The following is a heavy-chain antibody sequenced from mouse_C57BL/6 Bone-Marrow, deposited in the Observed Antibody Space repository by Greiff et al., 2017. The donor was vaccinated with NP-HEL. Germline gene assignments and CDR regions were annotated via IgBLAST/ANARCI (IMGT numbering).Heavy chain of an antibody. CDR3: AKRNLYYYAMDY. Sequence: VHLVESGPELVKPGASVKISCKASGYTFTDYYINWVKQRPGQGLEWIGWIFRGSGSTYYNEKFNGKATLTVDKSSSTAYMLLSSLTSEDSAVYFCAKRNLYYYAMDYWGQGTSVTVSS. CDR2: IFRGSGST. CDR1: GYTFTDYY. V-gene: IGHV1-75*01. J-gene: IGHJ4*01.